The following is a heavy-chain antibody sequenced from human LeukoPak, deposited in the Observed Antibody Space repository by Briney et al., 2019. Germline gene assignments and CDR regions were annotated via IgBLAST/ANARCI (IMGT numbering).Heavy chain of an antibody. J-gene: IGHJ4*02. Sequence: PGGSLRLSCAASGFTFSSYWMSWVRQAPGKGLEWVANIKQDGSEKYYVDSVKGRFTISRDNSKNTLYLQMNSLRTDDTAVYYCAKEGGYSSSYYFPPDYWGQGTLVTVSS. CDR2: IKQDGSEK. V-gene: IGHV3-7*01. D-gene: IGHD6-13*01. CDR3: AKEGGYSSSYYFPPDY. CDR1: GFTFSSYW.